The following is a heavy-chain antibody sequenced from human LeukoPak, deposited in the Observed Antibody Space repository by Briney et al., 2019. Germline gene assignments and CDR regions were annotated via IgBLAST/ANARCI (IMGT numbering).Heavy chain of an antibody. Sequence: ASVKVSCKASGYTFTSYYMHWVRHAPGQGLEWMGIINPSGGSTSYAQKFQGRVTMTRDTSTSTVYMELSSLRSEDTAVYYCARDLGSVVVVAALDYWGQGTLVTVSS. J-gene: IGHJ4*02. CDR1: GYTFTSYY. CDR3: ARDLGSVVVVAALDY. D-gene: IGHD2-15*01. V-gene: IGHV1-46*01. CDR2: INPSGGST.